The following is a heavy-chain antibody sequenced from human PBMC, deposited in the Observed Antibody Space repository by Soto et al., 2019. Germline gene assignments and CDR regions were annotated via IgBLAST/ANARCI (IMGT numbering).Heavy chain of an antibody. Sequence: SETLSLTCTVSGGSISASPYYWGWIRQPPGTGLEWIGSIYSSGSTYYNPSLKSRVTISVDTSKNQFSLKLTSVAAADTAVYYCARQSLTAYSMDVWGQGTTVTVSS. CDR2: IYSSGST. J-gene: IGHJ6*02. CDR1: GGSISASPYY. V-gene: IGHV4-39*01. CDR3: ARQSLTAYSMDV. D-gene: IGHD7-27*01.